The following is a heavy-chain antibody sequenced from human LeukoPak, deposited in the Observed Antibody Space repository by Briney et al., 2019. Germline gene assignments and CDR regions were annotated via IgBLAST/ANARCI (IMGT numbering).Heavy chain of an antibody. Sequence: SGGSLRLSCAASGFTFSSYAMHWVRQAPGKGLEWVAVISYDGSNKYYADSVKGRFTISRDNSKNTLYLQMNSLRAEDTAVYYCAREGFDGYGYDYWGQGTLVTDSS. CDR1: GFTFSSYA. CDR3: AREGFDGYGYDY. CDR2: ISYDGSNK. V-gene: IGHV3-30-3*01. D-gene: IGHD5-18*01. J-gene: IGHJ4*02.